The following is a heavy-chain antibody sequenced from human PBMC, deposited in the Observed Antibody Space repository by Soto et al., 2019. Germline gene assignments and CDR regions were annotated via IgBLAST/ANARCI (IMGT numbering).Heavy chain of an antibody. CDR1: GYTFTNFG. V-gene: IGHV1-18*01. CDR2: ISAYNGNT. D-gene: IGHD3-10*01. Sequence: GASVKVSCKTSGYTFTNFGLSWVRQAPGQGLEWMGWISAYNGNTNYAQNFQGRVTMTTDTSTSTAYMELRSLRSDDTAVYYCARGRYGEYWGQGALVTVSS. J-gene: IGHJ4*02. CDR3: ARGRYGEY.